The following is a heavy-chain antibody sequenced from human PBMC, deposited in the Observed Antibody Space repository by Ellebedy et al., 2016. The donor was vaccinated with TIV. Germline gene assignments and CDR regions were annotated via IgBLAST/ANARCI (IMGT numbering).Heavy chain of an antibody. D-gene: IGHD3-9*01. CDR1: GIIVSDYF. V-gene: IGHV3-7*01. CDR2: VSQDGSEK. J-gene: IGHJ4*02. Sequence: GESLKISCEASGIIVSDYFMTWVRQAPGKGLEWVSNVSQDGSEKYYVDSVKGRFTVSRDNAKNLLFLEMKSVRAEDTAVYYFARESVRYFDWDFWGQGTLVTVSS. CDR3: ARESVRYFDWDF.